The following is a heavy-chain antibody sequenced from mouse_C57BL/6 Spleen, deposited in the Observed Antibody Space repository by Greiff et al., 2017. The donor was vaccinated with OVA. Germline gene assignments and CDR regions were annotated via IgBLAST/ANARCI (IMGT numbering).Heavy chain of an antibody. D-gene: IGHD2-4*01. CDR1: GYTFTSYW. J-gene: IGHJ4*01. CDR2: IDPSDSYT. V-gene: IGHV1-69*01. Sequence: QVQLQQPGAELVMPGASVKLSCKASGYTFTSYWMHWVKQRPGQGLEWIGEIDPSDSYTNYNQKFKGKSTLTVDKSSSTAYMQLSSLTSEDSAVYYCARRGYDYDGRGYAMDYWGQGTSVTVSS. CDR3: ARRGYDYDGRGYAMDY.